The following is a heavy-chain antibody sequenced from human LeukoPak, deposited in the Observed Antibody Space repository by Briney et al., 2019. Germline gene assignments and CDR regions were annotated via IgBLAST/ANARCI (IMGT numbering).Heavy chain of an antibody. J-gene: IGHJ4*02. Sequence: SETLSLTCTVAGGSISSHYWSWIRQPPGKGLEWIGYIYYSGSTNYNPSLKSRVTISVDTSKNQFSLKLSSVTAADTAVYYCARGGAYCSGGSCYSDWGQGTLVTVS. D-gene: IGHD2-15*01. V-gene: IGHV4-59*11. CDR1: GGSISSHY. CDR2: IYYSGST. CDR3: ARGGAYCSGGSCYSD.